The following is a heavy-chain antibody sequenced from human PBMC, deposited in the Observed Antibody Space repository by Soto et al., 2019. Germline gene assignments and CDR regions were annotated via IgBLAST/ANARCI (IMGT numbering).Heavy chain of an antibody. CDR3: ARGWGIAVAGRTFDY. D-gene: IGHD6-19*01. CDR1: GYTFSSYH. V-gene: IGHV1-18*01. Sequence: ASVKVSCKASGYTFSSYHISWVRQAPGQGLEWMGWISAYNGNTNYAQKLQGRVTMTTDTSTSTAYMELRSLRSDDTAVYYCARGWGIAVAGRTFDYWGQGTLVTVSS. J-gene: IGHJ4*02. CDR2: ISAYNGNT.